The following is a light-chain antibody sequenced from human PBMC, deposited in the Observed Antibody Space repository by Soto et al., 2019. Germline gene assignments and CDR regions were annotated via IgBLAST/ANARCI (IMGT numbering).Light chain of an antibody. CDR2: GAF. J-gene: IGKJ3*01. CDR1: QSVRSS. V-gene: IGKV3-20*01. CDR3: QQYGDSPAT. Sequence: EIVMTQSPGTLSVSPGERATLFCRASQSVRSSLAWYQQKPGQAPRLFIYGAFNRATGIPDRFSGSGSGTDFTLTFSRLEPEDFAVYYCQQYGDSPATFGPGTKVDNK.